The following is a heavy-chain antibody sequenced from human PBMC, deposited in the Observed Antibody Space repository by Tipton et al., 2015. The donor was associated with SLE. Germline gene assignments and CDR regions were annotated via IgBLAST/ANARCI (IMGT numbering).Heavy chain of an antibody. CDR1: SDSFNTVGYY. CDR3: ARAPGLERSYSYYYYMDV. V-gene: IGHV4-31*03. D-gene: IGHD1-1*01. J-gene: IGHJ6*03. CDR2: IYYSGSI. Sequence: TLSLTCTVSSDSFNTVGYYWSWIRQHPGKGLEWIGHIYYSGSIYYNPSLGGRVAISLDTSKSQFSLKLTSVTAADTAVYYCARAPGLERSYSYYYYMDVWGKGATVTVSS.